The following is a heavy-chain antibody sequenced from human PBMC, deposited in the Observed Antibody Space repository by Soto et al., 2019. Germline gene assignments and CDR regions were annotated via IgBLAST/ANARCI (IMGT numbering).Heavy chain of an antibody. CDR2: ISSSSSYI. V-gene: IGHV3-21*01. CDR3: AADSSGYYLDFDY. J-gene: IGHJ4*02. D-gene: IGHD3-22*01. CDR1: GFTFSSYS. Sequence: KPGGSLRLSCAASGFTFSSYSMNWVRQAPGKGLEWVSSISSSSSYIYYADSVKGRFTISRDNAKNSLYLQMNSLRAEDTAVYYCAADSSGYYLDFDYWGQGTLVTVSS.